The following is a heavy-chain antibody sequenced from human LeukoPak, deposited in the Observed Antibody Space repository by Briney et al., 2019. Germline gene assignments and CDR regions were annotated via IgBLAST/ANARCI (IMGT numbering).Heavy chain of an antibody. D-gene: IGHD5-18*01. CDR3: ARDARGGYTYGGLDQ. J-gene: IGHJ4*02. CDR2: ISTSSSYI. CDR1: GFTFSSYT. Sequence: GGSLRLSCAASGFTFSSYTMNWVRQAPGKGLEWVSFISTSSSYIYYADSVKGRFTISRGNAKNSLYLQMNSLRAEGTAVYYCARDARGGYTYGGLDQWGQGTLVTVSS. V-gene: IGHV3-21*01.